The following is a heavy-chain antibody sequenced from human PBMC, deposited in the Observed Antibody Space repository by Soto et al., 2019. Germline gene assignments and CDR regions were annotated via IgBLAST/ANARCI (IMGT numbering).Heavy chain of an antibody. J-gene: IGHJ6*03. D-gene: IGHD3-3*01. CDR1: GGSINSYY. CDR2: IYYSGST. CDR3: ARTSHDFWSGYYYYYYYMDV. V-gene: IGHV4-59*01. Sequence: SETLSLTCTVSGGSINSYYWSWIRQPPGKGLEWIGYIYYSGSTNYNPSLKSRVTISVDTSKNQFSLKLSSVTAADTAVYYCARTSHDFWSGYYYYYYYMDVWGKGTTVTVSS.